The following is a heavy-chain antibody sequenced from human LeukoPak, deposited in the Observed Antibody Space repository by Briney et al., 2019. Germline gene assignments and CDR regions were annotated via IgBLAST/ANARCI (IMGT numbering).Heavy chain of an antibody. D-gene: IGHD4/OR15-4a*01. J-gene: IGHJ4*02. CDR1: GFTVSSNS. CDR2: IYSDST. V-gene: IGHV3-53*01. CDR3: ARRAGAYSHPYDY. Sequence: GGSLRFSCTVSGFTVSSNSMSWVRQAPGKGLEWVSFIYSDSTHYSDSVKGRFTISRDNSKNTLYLQMNSLRAEDTAVYYCARRAGAYSHPYDYWGQGTLVTVSS.